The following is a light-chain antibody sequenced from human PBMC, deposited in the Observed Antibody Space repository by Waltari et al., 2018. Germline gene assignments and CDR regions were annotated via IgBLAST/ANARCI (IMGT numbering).Light chain of an antibody. J-gene: IGLJ1*01. CDR1: SSDVGSSNL. V-gene: IGLV2-23*02. CDR2: EVT. Sequence: QSALTQPASVSGSPGQSITISCTGSSSDVGSSNLVSWYLQHPGKAPTLIIYEVTKWPSRVFNRVSGSKSGNTASLTISGLQAEDEADYYCYSYAGGRVFGTGTKVTVL. CDR3: YSYAGGRV.